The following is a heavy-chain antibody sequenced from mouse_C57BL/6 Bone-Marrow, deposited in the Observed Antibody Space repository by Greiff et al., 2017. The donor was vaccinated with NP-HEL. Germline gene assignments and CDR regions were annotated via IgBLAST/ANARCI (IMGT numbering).Heavy chain of an antibody. CDR3: ARQRNYSNYWYFDV. J-gene: IGHJ1*03. CDR2: INSDVGST. D-gene: IGHD2-5*01. CDR1: EYEFPSNA. Sequence: EVQLVESGGGLVQPGESLKLSCESNEYEFPSNAMSWVRRTPGKRLGLVAAINSDVGSTYYPDTMERRFIISRDNTKKTLYLQMSSLRSEDTALYYCARQRNYSNYWYFDVWGTGTTVTVSS. V-gene: IGHV5-2*01.